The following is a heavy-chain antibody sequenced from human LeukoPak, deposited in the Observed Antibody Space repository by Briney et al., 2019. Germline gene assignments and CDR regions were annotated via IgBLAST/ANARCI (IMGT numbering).Heavy chain of an antibody. Sequence: ASVKVSCKASGYTFTSYYMHWVRQAPGQGLEWMGWINPNSGGTKYAQKFQGRVTMTRDTSISTAYMELSRLRSDDTAVYYCARDVSYYDFWSGYYTGGQIDYWGQGTLVTVSS. CDR2: INPNSGGT. CDR1: GYTFTSYY. CDR3: ARDVSYYDFWSGYYTGGQIDY. V-gene: IGHV1-2*02. J-gene: IGHJ4*02. D-gene: IGHD3-3*01.